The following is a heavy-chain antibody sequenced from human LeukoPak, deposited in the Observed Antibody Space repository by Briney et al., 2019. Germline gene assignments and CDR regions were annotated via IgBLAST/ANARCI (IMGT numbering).Heavy chain of an antibody. V-gene: IGHV3-66*01. CDR2: IYIGGST. CDR1: GFTVSSNY. CDR3: ARERTRNWFDP. Sequence: GGSLRLSCAASGFTVSSNYMSWVRQAPGKGLEWVSVIYIGGSTYYADSVKGRFTISRDNSKNTLYLQMNSLRAADTAVYYCARERTRNWFDPWGQGTLVTVSS. J-gene: IGHJ5*02. D-gene: IGHD1-14*01.